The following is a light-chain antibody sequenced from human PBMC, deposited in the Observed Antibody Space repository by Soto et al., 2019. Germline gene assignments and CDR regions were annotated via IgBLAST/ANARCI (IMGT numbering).Light chain of an antibody. CDR2: GES. V-gene: IGKV3-20*01. Sequence: EIVLTQSPGTLSLSPGERATLSCRASQTVSSNYLAWYQQKSGQAPRLLIYGESSRATGIPDRFSGSGSGTDFTLNISRLEPEDFAVYYCQQYSSSRTFGQGTKVDIK. CDR3: QQYSSSRT. J-gene: IGKJ1*01. CDR1: QTVSSNY.